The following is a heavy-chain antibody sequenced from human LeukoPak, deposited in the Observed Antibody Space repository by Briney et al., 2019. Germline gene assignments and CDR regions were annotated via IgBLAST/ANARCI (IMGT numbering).Heavy chain of an antibody. CDR1: GFTFSNYA. V-gene: IGHV3-23*01. CDR2: ISGSGGST. Sequence: GGSLRLSCATSGFTFSNYAVSWIRQAPGKGLEWVSSISGSGGSTYYADSVKGRITISRDNSKNMLYLQMNSLRAEDTAVYYCAKAMGPGYCSGGSCYPFDYWGQGTLVSVSS. D-gene: IGHD2-15*01. CDR3: AKAMGPGYCSGGSCYPFDY. J-gene: IGHJ4*02.